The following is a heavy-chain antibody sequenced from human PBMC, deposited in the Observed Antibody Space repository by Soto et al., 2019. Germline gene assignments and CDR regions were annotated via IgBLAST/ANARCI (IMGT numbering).Heavy chain of an antibody. D-gene: IGHD1-1*01. V-gene: IGHV1-8*01. J-gene: IGHJ5*02. CDR2: MNPNSGNT. Sequence: QVQLVQSGVEVKKPGASVKVSCKASGYTFTSYDINWVRQATGQGLEWMGWMNPNSGNTGYAQKFQGRVTMTRNTSISTAYMELSSLRSEDTAVYYCARVPAGRRTGTTGVWFDPWGQGTLVTVSS. CDR1: GYTFTSYD. CDR3: ARVPAGRRTGTTGVWFDP.